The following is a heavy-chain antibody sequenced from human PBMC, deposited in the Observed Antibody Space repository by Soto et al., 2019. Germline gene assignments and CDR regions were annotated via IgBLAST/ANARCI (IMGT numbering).Heavy chain of an antibody. D-gene: IGHD3-22*01. J-gene: IGHJ4*02. CDR1: GGSFSGYY. V-gene: IGHV4-34*01. Sequence: SETLSLTCAVYGGSFSGYYWSWIRKPPGKGLEWIGEINHSGSTNYNPSLKSRVTISVDTSKNQFSLKLSSVTAADTAVYYCARARPRTMIVVVITPAFDYWGQGTLVTVS. CDR2: INHSGST. CDR3: ARARPRTMIVVVITPAFDY.